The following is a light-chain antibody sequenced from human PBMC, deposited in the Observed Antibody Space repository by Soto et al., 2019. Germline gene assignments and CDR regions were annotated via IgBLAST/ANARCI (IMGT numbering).Light chain of an antibody. V-gene: IGKV1-17*03. Sequence: DIQMTQSPSAMSASVGDRVTITCRATQDISNYLAWFQQKPGKVPQRLIYAASTLQGGVPSRFSGSGSGTEFTLTISSLQPEDVATYYCLQHNTYPWTFGPGTKVEVK. J-gene: IGKJ1*01. CDR3: LQHNTYPWT. CDR1: QDISNY. CDR2: AAS.